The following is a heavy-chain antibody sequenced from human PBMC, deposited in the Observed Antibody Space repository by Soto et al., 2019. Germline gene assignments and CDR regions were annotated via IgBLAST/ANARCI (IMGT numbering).Heavy chain of an antibody. Sequence: PGGSLRLSCAVPGFTFSSYWMNWVRQAPGKGLVWVSRINSDGSSTRYADSVKGRFTISRDNAKNTLYLQMNSLRVEDTAVYDCASAYYVMDVLGDGPTVTAPQ. CDR2: INSDGSST. J-gene: IGHJ6*04. CDR3: ASAYYVMDV. V-gene: IGHV3-74*01. CDR1: GFTFSSYW.